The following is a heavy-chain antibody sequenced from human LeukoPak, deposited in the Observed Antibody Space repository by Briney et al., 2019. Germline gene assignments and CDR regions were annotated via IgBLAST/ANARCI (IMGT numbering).Heavy chain of an antibody. CDR1: GFTFSSYS. D-gene: IGHD6-13*01. CDR3: AKVISSSWPPFFDS. J-gene: IGHJ4*02. CDR2: ISSSAITI. Sequence: GGSLRLSCAASGFTFSSYSMKWVRQAPGKGLEWVSYISSSAITIYYADSVKGRFTISRDNAKNSLYLQMNSLRAEDTAVYYCAKVISSSWPPFFDSWGQGTLVTVSS. V-gene: IGHV3-48*01.